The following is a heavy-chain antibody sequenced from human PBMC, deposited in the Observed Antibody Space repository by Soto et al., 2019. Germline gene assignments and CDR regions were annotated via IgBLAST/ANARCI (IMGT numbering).Heavy chain of an antibody. D-gene: IGHD6-19*01. Sequence: GASVTVSCTASGYTFTSYGISWVRPAPGQGLEWMGWISAYNGNTNYAQKLQGRVTMTTDTSTSTAYMELRSLRSDDTAVYYCARVIAVGYYFDYWGQGTLVTVSS. V-gene: IGHV1-18*01. CDR1: GYTFTSYG. CDR3: ARVIAVGYYFDY. J-gene: IGHJ4*02. CDR2: ISAYNGNT.